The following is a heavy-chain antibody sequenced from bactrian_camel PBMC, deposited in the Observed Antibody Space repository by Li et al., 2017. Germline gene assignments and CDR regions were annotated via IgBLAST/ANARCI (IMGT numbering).Heavy chain of an antibody. Sequence: VQLVESGGGVVQPGGSLRLSCAASGFTVSSYSMSWVRQAPGKGLEWVSHINNNGTCTYADSVKGRFTISRDNAKNTPFLQLNSLETEDTAMFYCASSPDYAGGYWGQATQVTVS. CDR1: GFTVSSYS. D-gene: IGHD4*01. V-gene: IGHV3S42*01. J-gene: IGHJ6*01. CDR2: INNNGTCT. CDR3: ASSPDYAGGY.